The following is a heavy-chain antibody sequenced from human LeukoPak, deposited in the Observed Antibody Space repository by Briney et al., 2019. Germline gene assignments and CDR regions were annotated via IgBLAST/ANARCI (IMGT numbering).Heavy chain of an antibody. V-gene: IGHV3-48*01. CDR3: ARDSSPEQWLVPFDY. D-gene: IGHD6-19*01. CDR1: GFTFSSYS. CDR2: ISSSSTI. Sequence: GGSLRLSCAASGFTFSSYSMNWVRQAPGKGLEWVSYISSSSTIYYADSVKGRFTISRDNAKNSLYLQMNSLRAEDTAVYYCARDSSPEQWLVPFDYWGQGTLVTVSS. J-gene: IGHJ4*02.